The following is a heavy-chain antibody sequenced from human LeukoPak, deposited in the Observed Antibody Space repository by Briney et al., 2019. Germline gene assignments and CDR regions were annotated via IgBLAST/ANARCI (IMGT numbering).Heavy chain of an antibody. CDR2: IYYSGST. CDR3: ARGVGQQLVFDY. Sequence: PSETLSLTCTVSGGSISSYYRSWIRQPPGKGLEWIGYIYYSGSTNYNPSLKSRVTISVDTSKNQFSLKLSSVTAADTAVYYCARGVGQQLVFDYWGQGTLVTVSS. V-gene: IGHV4-59*01. J-gene: IGHJ4*02. D-gene: IGHD6-13*01. CDR1: GGSISSYY.